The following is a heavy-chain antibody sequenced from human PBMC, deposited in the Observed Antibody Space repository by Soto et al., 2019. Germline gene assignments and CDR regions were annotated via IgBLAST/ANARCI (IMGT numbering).Heavy chain of an antibody. CDR3: ARVPPVDIPHPDNWFDP. Sequence: ASVKVSCKASGYTFTSYGISWVRQAPGQGLEWMGWISAYNGNTNYAQKLQGRVTMTTDTSTSTAYMELRSLRSDDTAVYYCARVPPVDIPHPDNWFDPWGQGTLVTVSS. CDR2: ISAYNGNT. J-gene: IGHJ5*02. V-gene: IGHV1-18*04. D-gene: IGHD6-19*01. CDR1: GYTFTSYG.